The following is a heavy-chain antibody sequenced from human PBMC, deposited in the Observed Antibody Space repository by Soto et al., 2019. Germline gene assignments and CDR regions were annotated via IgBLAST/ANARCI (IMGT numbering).Heavy chain of an antibody. Sequence: SETLSLTCAVYGGSFNCYYWSWIRPPPGKGLEWIGEINHSGSTNYNPSLKSRVTISVDTSKNQFSLKLSSVTAADTAVYYCARAGYSYGYYYYYGMDVWGQGTTVTVSS. D-gene: IGHD5-18*01. V-gene: IGHV4-34*01. J-gene: IGHJ6*02. CDR3: ARAGYSYGYYYYYGMDV. CDR1: GGSFNCYY. CDR2: INHSGST.